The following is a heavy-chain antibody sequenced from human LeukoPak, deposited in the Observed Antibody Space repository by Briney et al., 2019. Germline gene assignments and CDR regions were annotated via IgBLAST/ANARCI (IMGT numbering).Heavy chain of an antibody. CDR2: IFGSGGSP. CDR1: GFTFGSHA. V-gene: IGHV3-23*01. J-gene: IGHJ4*02. CDR3: GKTTVGYSSGQKPAWPVDY. Sequence: PVGALRLSCEASGFTFGSHAMYWVRQAPGKGLEGVAGIFGSGGSPHYADPVKGRFTISRDNFRNTVYLQINSLRAEDTAVYYCGKTTVGYSSGQKPAWPVDYWGQGTLVTVSS. D-gene: IGHD5-18*01.